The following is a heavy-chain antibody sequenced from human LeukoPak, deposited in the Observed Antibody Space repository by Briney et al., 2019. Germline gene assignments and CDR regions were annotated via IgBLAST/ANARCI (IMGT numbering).Heavy chain of an antibody. V-gene: IGHV4-4*02. CDR2: VYHTGST. D-gene: IGHD3-22*01. Sequence: PSETLSLTCAVSGGSISSNNWWIWLRQPPGKGLEWIGEVYHTGSTNYNPSLKSRVTILVDKSKSQFSLNLSSVTAADTAVYYCARTDYYDASGYHFDYWGQGTLVSVSS. CDR1: GGSISSNNW. J-gene: IGHJ4*02. CDR3: ARTDYYDASGYHFDY.